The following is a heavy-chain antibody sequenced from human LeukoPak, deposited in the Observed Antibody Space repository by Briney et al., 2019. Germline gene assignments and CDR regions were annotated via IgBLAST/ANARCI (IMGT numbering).Heavy chain of an antibody. CDR3: ATYRQVLLPFES. CDR2: IFPSGGEI. J-gene: IGHJ4*02. D-gene: IGHD2-8*02. CDR1: GFTFSSYA. V-gene: IGHV3-23*01. Sequence: GGSLRLSCAASGFTFSSYAMSWVRQASGKGLEWVSSIFPSGGEIHYADSVRGRFTISRDNSKSTLSLRMNSLRAEDTAIYYCATYRQVLLPFESWGQGTLVTVSS.